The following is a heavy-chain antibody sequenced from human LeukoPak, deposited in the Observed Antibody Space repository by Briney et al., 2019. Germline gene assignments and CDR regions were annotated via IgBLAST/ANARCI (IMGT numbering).Heavy chain of an antibody. D-gene: IGHD3-16*01. V-gene: IGHV3-30*02. CDR1: GFTFSSYG. J-gene: IGHJ4*02. CDR3: ARVRWGGLYYFDY. Sequence: AGGSLRLSCAASGFTFSSYGMHWVRQAPGKGLEWVAFIRYDGSNKYYADSVKGRFTISRDNSKNTLYLQMNSLRAEDTAVYYCARVRWGGLYYFDYWGQGTLVTVSS. CDR2: IRYDGSNK.